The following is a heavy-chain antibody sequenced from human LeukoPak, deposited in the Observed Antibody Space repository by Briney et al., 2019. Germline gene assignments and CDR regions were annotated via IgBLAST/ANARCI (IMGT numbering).Heavy chain of an antibody. J-gene: IGHJ4*02. V-gene: IGHV1-18*01. CDR3: ARDFLYSGGWFLDY. CDR1: GYTFTSYG. Sequence: ASVKVSCKASGYTFTSYGVNWVRQAPGQGLEWMGWISAYIGNTNYAQKLQGRVTMTTDTSTSTAYMELRSLRSDDTAVYYCARDFLYSGGWFLDYWGQGTLVTVSS. CDR2: ISAYIGNT. D-gene: IGHD6-19*01.